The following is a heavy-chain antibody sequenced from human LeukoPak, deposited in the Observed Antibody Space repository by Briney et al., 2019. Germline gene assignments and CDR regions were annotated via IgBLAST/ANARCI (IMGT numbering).Heavy chain of an antibody. CDR3: ARSGFGELVYGDY. CDR2: INPNSGGA. J-gene: IGHJ4*02. CDR1: GYSFTGYH. V-gene: IGHV1-2*02. Sequence: GASVKVSCKASGYSFTGYHMHWVRQAPGQGLEWMAWINPNSGGANYVQKFQGRVTMTRDTSISTAYLELSRLRSDDTAVYYCARSGFGELVYGDYWGQGTLVTVSS. D-gene: IGHD3-10*01.